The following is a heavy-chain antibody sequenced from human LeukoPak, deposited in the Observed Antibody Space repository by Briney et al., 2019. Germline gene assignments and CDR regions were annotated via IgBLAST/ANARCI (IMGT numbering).Heavy chain of an antibody. CDR1: GGSFSGYY. D-gene: IGHD3-10*01. V-gene: IGHV4-4*07. J-gene: IGHJ5*02. CDR2: IYTSGST. CDR3: AREGLAMVRGVIPKEAWGWFDP. Sequence: SETLSLTCAVYGGSFSGYYWNWIRQPAGKGLEWIGRIYTSGSTNYNPSLKSRATISLDTSKNQFSLQLSSVTATDTAVYYCAREGLAMVRGVIPKEAWGWFDPWGQGTLVTVSS.